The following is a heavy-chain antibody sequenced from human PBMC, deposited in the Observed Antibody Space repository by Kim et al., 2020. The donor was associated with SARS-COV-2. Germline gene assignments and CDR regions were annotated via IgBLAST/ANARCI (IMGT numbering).Heavy chain of an antibody. CDR3: ARDSGKGRWLQLPRFDY. D-gene: IGHD5-12*01. Sequence: GGSLRLSCAASGFTFSSYSMNWVRQAPGKGLEWVSSISSSSSYIYYADSVKGRFTISRDNAKNSLYLQMNSLRAEDTAVYYCARDSGKGRWLQLPRFDYWGQGTLVTVSS. CDR2: ISSSSSYI. CDR1: GFTFSSYS. V-gene: IGHV3-21*01. J-gene: IGHJ4*02.